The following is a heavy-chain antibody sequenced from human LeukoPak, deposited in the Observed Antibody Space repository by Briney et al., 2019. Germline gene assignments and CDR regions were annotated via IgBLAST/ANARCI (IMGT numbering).Heavy chain of an antibody. V-gene: IGHV3-74*01. CDR3: AIGPYDY. J-gene: IGHJ4*02. CDR1: GFTFSTYW. Sequence: PGGSLGLSCAASGFTFSTYWMHWVRQAPGKGLVWVSRINGDGTTTDYADFVKGRFTISRDNAKNTLYLQMNSLRAEDTAVYYCAIGPYDYWGQGTLVTVAS. CDR2: INGDGTTT.